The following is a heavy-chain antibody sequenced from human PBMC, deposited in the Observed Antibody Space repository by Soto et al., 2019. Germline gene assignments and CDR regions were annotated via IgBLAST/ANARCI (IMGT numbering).Heavy chain of an antibody. CDR2: ISWNSGSI. V-gene: IGHV3-9*01. J-gene: IGHJ4*02. D-gene: IGHD6-13*01. CDR1: GFTFDDYA. Sequence: EVQLVESGGGLVQPGRSLRLSCAASGFTFDDYAMHWVRQAPGKGLEWVSGISWNSGSIGYADSVKGRFTISRDNAKNSLYLQMNSLRAEDTALYYCAKDSSPSLGEQQLVYWGQGTLVTVSS. CDR3: AKDSSPSLGEQQLVY.